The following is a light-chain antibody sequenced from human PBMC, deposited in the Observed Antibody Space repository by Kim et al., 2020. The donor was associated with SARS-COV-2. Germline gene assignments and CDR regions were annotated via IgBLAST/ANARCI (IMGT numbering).Light chain of an antibody. Sequence: PGGGPTLSCRASRTVPRNFLAWYQQPPGQAPRLLIYSASARATGIPDRFSGSGSGTDFTLTISRLEPEDFVIYYCHQYGTPHLTYGRGTKLEI. CDR1: RTVPRNF. V-gene: IGKV3-20*01. CDR3: HQYGTPHLT. CDR2: SAS. J-gene: IGKJ2*01.